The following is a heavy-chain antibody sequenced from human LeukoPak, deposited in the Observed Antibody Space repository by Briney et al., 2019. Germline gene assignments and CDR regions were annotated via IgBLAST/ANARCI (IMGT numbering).Heavy chain of an antibody. V-gene: IGHV4-34*01. CDR1: GGSFSGYY. CDR2: INHSGST. CDR3: ARYQPGIAAAGLDY. Sequence: PSETLSLTCAVYGGSFSGYYWSWIRQPPGKGLEWIGEINHSGSTNYNPSLKSRVTISVDTSKNQFSLKLSSVTAADTAVYYCARYQPGIAAAGLDYWGQGTLVTVSS. D-gene: IGHD6-13*01. J-gene: IGHJ4*02.